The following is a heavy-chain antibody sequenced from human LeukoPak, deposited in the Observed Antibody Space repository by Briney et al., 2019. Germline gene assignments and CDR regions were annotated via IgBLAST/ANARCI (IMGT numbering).Heavy chain of an antibody. CDR1: GFTFSSYA. CDR3: AKAIVSYYGSGRDDAFDV. CDR2: ISGSGTST. D-gene: IGHD3-10*01. Sequence: PGGSLRLSCVASGFTFSSYAMSWVRQAPGKGLEWVSAISGSGTSTDYADSVKGRFTFSRDNSKNTLYLQMNSLRAEDTALYYCAKAIVSYYGSGRDDAFDVWGQGTMVTVSS. J-gene: IGHJ3*01. V-gene: IGHV3-23*01.